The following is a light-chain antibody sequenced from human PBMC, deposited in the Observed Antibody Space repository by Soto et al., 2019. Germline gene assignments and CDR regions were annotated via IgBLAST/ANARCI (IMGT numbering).Light chain of an antibody. CDR2: QDN. Sequence: SYELTQPPSVSVSPGQTASITCSGDKLGDKYASWYQQKPGQSPVLVIYQDNKRPSGIPERFSGSNSGNTATLTISGTHTMDEADYYCQAWDSSTAVFGTGTKLTVL. CDR1: KLGDKY. V-gene: IGLV3-1*01. J-gene: IGLJ1*01. CDR3: QAWDSSTAV.